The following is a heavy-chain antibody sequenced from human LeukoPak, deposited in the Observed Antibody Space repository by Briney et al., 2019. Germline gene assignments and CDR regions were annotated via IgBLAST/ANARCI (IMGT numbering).Heavy chain of an antibody. J-gene: IGHJ4*02. Sequence: GGSLRLSCAASGFTFSSYWMSWVRQAPGKGLEWVANIKQDGSEKYYVDSVKGRFTISRDNAKNSLYLQMNSLRAEDTAVYYCARDSSHFDWLPARRVDYFDYWGQGTLVTVSS. D-gene: IGHD3-9*01. CDR1: GFTFSSYW. V-gene: IGHV3-7*01. CDR2: IKQDGSEK. CDR3: ARDSSHFDWLPARRVDYFDY.